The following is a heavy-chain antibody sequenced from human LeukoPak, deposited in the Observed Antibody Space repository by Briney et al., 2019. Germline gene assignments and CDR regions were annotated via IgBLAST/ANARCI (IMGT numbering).Heavy chain of an antibody. J-gene: IGHJ4*02. D-gene: IGHD4-17*01. V-gene: IGHV4-39*07. CDR3: ARDYGDYVRFDY. CDR2: IYYSGST. CDR1: GGSISSSSYY. Sequence: SETLSLTCTVSGGSISSSSYYCGWIRQPPGKGLEWIGSIYYSGSTYYNPSLKSRVTISVDTSKNQFSLKLSSVTAADTAVYYCARDYGDYVRFDYWGQGTLVTVSS.